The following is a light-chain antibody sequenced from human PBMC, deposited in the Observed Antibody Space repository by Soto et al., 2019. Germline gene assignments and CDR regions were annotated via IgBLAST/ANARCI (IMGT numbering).Light chain of an antibody. CDR1: QSVSSSY. J-gene: IGKJ5*01. Sequence: EIVLTQSPGTLSLSPGERATLSCRASQSVSSSYLAWYQQKPGQAPRLLIYGASSRATGIPDRFSGSGSGTDFTLTIIRLEPEDFAVYYCQQYGSSPLFGQGTRLEIK. V-gene: IGKV3-20*01. CDR2: GAS. CDR3: QQYGSSPL.